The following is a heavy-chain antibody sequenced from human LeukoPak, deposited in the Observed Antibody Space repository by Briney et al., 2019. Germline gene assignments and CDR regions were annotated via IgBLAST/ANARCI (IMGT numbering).Heavy chain of an antibody. CDR1: GFTFSNYA. CDR2: ITNNGTTI. D-gene: IGHD6-19*01. V-gene: IGHV3-48*04. Sequence: PGGSLRLSCAASGFTFSNYAMNWVRQAPGKGLEWVSYITNNGTTIYYADSVKGRFTISRDNAENSLYLQMNSLRAEDTAIYYCARDQWLAYYYHGMDVWGQGTTVTVSS. J-gene: IGHJ6*02. CDR3: ARDQWLAYYYHGMDV.